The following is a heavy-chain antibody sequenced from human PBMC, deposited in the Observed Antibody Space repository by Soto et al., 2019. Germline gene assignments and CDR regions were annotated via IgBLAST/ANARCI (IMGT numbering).Heavy chain of an antibody. Sequence: QVQLVESGGGLVKPGGSLRLSCAASGFTFSDYYMSWIRQAPGKGLEWVSYISSSGSTIYYADSVKGRFTISRDNAKNSLYMQMNSLRAEDTAVYYCARVFSQWSGQVLVTAFDYWGQGTLVTVSS. V-gene: IGHV3-11*01. J-gene: IGHJ4*02. CDR2: ISSSGSTI. CDR1: GFTFSDYY. D-gene: IGHD3-9*01. CDR3: ARVFSQWSGQVLVTAFDY.